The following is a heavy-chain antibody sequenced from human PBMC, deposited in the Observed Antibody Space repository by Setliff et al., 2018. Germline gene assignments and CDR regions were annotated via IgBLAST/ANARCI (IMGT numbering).Heavy chain of an antibody. J-gene: IGHJ4*02. V-gene: IGHV3-23*01. Sequence: GSLRLSCAASGFSFSSYAMSWVRQTPGKGLAWVSTLTASGDTTYYADSVQGRFTISRDNSKNTLYLQMNSLRAEDTAVYYCARDVRGILSLHDFDSWGQGTLVTVS. CDR2: LTASGDTT. CDR3: ARDVRGILSLHDFDS. D-gene: IGHD2-15*01. CDR1: GFSFSSYA.